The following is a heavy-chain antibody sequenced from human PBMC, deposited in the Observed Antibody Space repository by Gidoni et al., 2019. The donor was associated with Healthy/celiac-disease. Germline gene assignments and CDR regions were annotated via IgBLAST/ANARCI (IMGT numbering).Heavy chain of an antibody. CDR1: GGSISSSSYY. CDR3: ARDRSGKAFWFDP. Sequence: QLQLQESGPGLVKPSETLSLTCTVSGGSISSSSYYWGWIRQPPGKGLEWIGSIYYSGSTYYNPSLKSRVTISVDTSKNQFSLKLSSVTAADTAVYYCARDRSGKAFWFDPWGQGTLVTVSS. J-gene: IGHJ5*02. D-gene: IGHD1-26*01. CDR2: IYYSGST. V-gene: IGHV4-39*02.